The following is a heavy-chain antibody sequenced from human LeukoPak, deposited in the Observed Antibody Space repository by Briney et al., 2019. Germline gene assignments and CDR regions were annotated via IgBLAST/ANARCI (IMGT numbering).Heavy chain of an antibody. J-gene: IGHJ3*02. CDR1: GFTFSSYD. CDR2: IGTAGDT. Sequence: GGSLRLSCVASGFTFSSYDMHWVRQATGKGLEWVSAIGTAGDTYYTGSVKGRFTISRENAKNSLYLQMNSLRAGDTAVYYCARGYCSGGSCYFSGPDAIDIWGQGTMVTVSS. V-gene: IGHV3-13*01. D-gene: IGHD2-15*01. CDR3: ARGYCSGGSCYFSGPDAIDI.